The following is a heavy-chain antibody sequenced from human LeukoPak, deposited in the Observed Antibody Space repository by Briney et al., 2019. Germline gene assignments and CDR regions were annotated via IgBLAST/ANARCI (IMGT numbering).Heavy chain of an antibody. CDR3: GREPRYRPIDY. D-gene: IGHD3-9*01. CDR2: ISPYSGNT. CDR1: GYTFISYS. V-gene: IGHV1-18*01. Sequence: ASVKVSCKASGYTFISYSLTWVRQAPGQGLEWMGWISPYSGNTNYAENFQDRVTLTTDISTGTAYMELRSLRSDDTAVYYCGREPRYRPIDYWGQGTLVTVSS. J-gene: IGHJ4*02.